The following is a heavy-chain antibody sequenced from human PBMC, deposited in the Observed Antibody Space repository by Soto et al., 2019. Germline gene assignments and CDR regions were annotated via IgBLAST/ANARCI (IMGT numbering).Heavy chain of an antibody. CDR2: ISYDGSNK. J-gene: IGHJ4*02. CDR1: GFTFSSYG. D-gene: IGHD6-19*01. Sequence: QVQLVESGGGVVQPGRSLRLSCAASGFTFSSYGMHWVRQAPGKGLEWVAVISYDGSNKYYADSVKGRFTISKDNSKNTLYLQMNSLRAEDTGVYYCAKDRIDGWYYWGQGTLVTVSS. V-gene: IGHV3-30*18. CDR3: AKDRIDGWYY.